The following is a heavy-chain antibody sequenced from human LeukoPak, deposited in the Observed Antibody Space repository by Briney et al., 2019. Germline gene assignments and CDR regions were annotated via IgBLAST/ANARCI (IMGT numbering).Heavy chain of an antibody. CDR2: IYSGGST. D-gene: IGHD1-26*01. Sequence: GGSLRLSCAASGFTVSSNYMSWVRQAPGKGLEWVSVIYSGGSTYYADSVKGRFTISRDNSKNTLYLQMNSLRAEDTAVYYCASGGYYALGAFDIWGQGTMVTVSS. J-gene: IGHJ3*02. CDR3: ASGGYYALGAFDI. V-gene: IGHV3-66*01. CDR1: GFTVSSNY.